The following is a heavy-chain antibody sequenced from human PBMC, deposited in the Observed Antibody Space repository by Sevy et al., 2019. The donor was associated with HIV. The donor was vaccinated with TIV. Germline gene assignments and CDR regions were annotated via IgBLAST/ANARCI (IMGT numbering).Heavy chain of an antibody. CDR1: GFTFSTYG. J-gene: IGHJ4*02. CDR3: AGDVKFYGIGDYGPAFMPDY. CDR2: IWFDGSNT. D-gene: IGHD4-17*01. Sequence: GGSLRLSCAASGFTFSTYGMHWVRQAPGKGLEWVAVIWFDGSNTYYADSVKGRFTISRDIAKNTLHLQMNSLSAEDTAVYYCAGDVKFYGIGDYGPAFMPDYWGQGTLVTVSS. V-gene: IGHV3-33*01.